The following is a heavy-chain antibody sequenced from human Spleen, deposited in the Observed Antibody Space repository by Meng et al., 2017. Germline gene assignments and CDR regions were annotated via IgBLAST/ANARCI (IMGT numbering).Heavy chain of an antibody. V-gene: IGHV3-48*03. CDR3: AKSVLYYYGMDV. Sequence: GESLKISCVASGLTFNRYEMNWVRQAPGKGLEWVSYIGSSGDTAYYADSVKGRFTISRDNAKNSLYLQMNSLRAEDTALYYCAKSVLYYYGMDVWGQGTTVTVSS. J-gene: IGHJ6*02. CDR1: GLTFNRYE. D-gene: IGHD6-6*01. CDR2: IGSSGDTA.